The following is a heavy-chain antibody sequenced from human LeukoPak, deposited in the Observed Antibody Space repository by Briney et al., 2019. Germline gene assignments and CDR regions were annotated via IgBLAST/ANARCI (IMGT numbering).Heavy chain of an antibody. D-gene: IGHD4-11*01. V-gene: IGHV4-30-2*01. CDR3: ARHSYSNYGTFDY. Sequence: PSETPSLACAVSGASISSSGYSWTWIRQPPGKGLEWIGYIYRRGNAYYNPSLMSRVTISLDRSKNHFSLILTSVTAADTAVYYCARHSYSNYGTFDYWGQGTLVTVSS. CDR1: GASISSSGYS. J-gene: IGHJ4*02. CDR2: IYRRGNA.